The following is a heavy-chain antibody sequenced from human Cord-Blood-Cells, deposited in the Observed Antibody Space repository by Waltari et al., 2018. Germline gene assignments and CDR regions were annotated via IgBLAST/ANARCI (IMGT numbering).Heavy chain of an antibody. CDR3: ARALSTVTHFDY. Sequence: QVQLVASGGGVVQPGRSLRLPCAASGFTFSSYGMHWVGQAPGKGLEWVAVISYDGSNKYYADSVKGRFTISRDNSKNTLYLQMNSLRAEDTAVYYCARALSTVTHFDYWGQGTLVTVSS. D-gene: IGHD4-17*01. J-gene: IGHJ4*02. CDR2: ISYDGSNK. V-gene: IGHV3-30*03. CDR1: GFTFSSYG.